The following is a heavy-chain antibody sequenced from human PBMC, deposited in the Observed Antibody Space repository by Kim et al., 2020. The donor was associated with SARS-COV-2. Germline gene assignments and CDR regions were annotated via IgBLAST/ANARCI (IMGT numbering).Heavy chain of an antibody. CDR3: ARDDAFDI. CDR2: LNYSGST. J-gene: IGHJ3*02. V-gene: IGHV4-31*03. CDR1: GGSISSGGYY. Sequence: SETLSLTCTVSGGSISSGGYYWSCLRQHPGQDLEGIGYLNYSGSTYYNPSLKSRVTISVDTSKNQFTLKLSSVTAADTAVYYCARDDAFDIWGHGTMVTVSS.